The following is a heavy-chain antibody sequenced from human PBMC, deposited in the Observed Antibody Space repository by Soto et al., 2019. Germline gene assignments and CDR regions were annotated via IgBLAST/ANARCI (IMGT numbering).Heavy chain of an antibody. CDR2: INHSGST. D-gene: IGHD3-10*01. V-gene: IGHV4-34*01. CDR1: GGSFSGYY. J-gene: IGHJ6*03. CDR3: ARGRYYGSGSYHPRSLDYYYYYMDV. Sequence: SETLSLTCAVYGGSFSGYYWSWIRQPPGKGLEWIGEINHSGSTNYNPSLKSRVTISVDTSKNQFSLKLSSVTAADTAVYYCARGRYYGSGSYHPRSLDYYYYYMDVWGKGNTVTVS.